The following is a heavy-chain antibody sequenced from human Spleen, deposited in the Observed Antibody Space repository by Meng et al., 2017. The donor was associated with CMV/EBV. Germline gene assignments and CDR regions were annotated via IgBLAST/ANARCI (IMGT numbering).Heavy chain of an antibody. CDR3: ARDQFDCSSTSCYTYYYYGMDV. J-gene: IGHJ6*02. Sequence: GGSLRLSCAASGFTFSSYAMHWVRQAPGKGLEWVAVISYDGSNKYYADSVKGRFTISRDNSKNTLYLQMNSLRAEDTAVYYCARDQFDCSSTSCYTYYYYGMDVWGQGTTVTVSS. CDR1: GFTFSSYA. D-gene: IGHD2-2*02. CDR2: ISYDGSNK. V-gene: IGHV3-30-3*01.